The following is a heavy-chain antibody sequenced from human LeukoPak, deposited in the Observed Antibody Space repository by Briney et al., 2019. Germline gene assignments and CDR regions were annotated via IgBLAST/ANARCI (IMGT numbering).Heavy chain of an antibody. CDR2: INAGNGDDT. Sequence: ASVKVSCKASGYAFPHYGVQWVRQAPGQTLEWMGWINAGNGDDTKYSPKFQARLTMTTDTSATTVYMELNSLRSEDTAVYYCARSGSNWSCDSWGQGTLVTVSS. V-gene: IGHV1-3*01. J-gene: IGHJ4*02. CDR1: GYAFPHYG. D-gene: IGHD6-13*01. CDR3: ARSGSNWSCDS.